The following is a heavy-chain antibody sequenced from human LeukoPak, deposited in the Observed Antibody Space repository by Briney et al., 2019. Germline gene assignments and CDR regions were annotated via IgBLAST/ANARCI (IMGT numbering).Heavy chain of an antibody. J-gene: IGHJ6*03. CDR1: GFTFRDYY. CDR2: ISSSGSTI. D-gene: IGHD6-13*01. Sequence: PGGSLRLSCAASGFTFRDYYMSWIRQAPGKGLEWVSYISSSGSTIYYADSVKGRFTISRDNAKNSLYLQMNSLRAEDTAVYYCAREGIGYSSSWYLSYYYYYMDVWGKGTTVTVSS. CDR3: AREGIGYSSSWYLSYYYYYMDV. V-gene: IGHV3-11*04.